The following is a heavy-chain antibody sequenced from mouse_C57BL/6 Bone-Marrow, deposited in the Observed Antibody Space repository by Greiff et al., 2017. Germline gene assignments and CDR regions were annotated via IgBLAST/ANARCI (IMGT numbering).Heavy chain of an antibody. V-gene: IGHV5-4*03. J-gene: IGHJ2*01. CDR1: GFTFSSYA. Sequence: DVMLVESGGGLVKPGGSLKLSCAASGFTFSSYAMSWVRQTPEKRLEWVATISDGGSYTYYPDNVKGRFTISRDNAKNNLYLQMSHLKSEDTAMYYCARVDYGSPDYWGQGTTLTVSS. D-gene: IGHD1-1*01. CDR3: ARVDYGSPDY. CDR2: ISDGGSYT.